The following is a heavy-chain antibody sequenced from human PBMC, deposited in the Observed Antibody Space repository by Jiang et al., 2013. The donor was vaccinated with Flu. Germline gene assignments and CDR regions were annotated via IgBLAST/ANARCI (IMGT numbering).Heavy chain of an antibody. J-gene: IGHJ3*02. V-gene: IGHV1-18*01. D-gene: IGHD3-22*01. Sequence: SGAEVKKPGASVKVSCKASGYTFTSYGISWVRQAPGQGLEWMGWISAYNGNTNYAQKLQGRVTMTTDTSTSTAYMELRSLRSDDTAVYYCASSGKDSSGYYSFHAFDIWGQGTMVTVSS. CDR3: ASSGKDSSGYYSFHAFDI. CDR1: GYTFTSYG. CDR2: ISAYNGNT.